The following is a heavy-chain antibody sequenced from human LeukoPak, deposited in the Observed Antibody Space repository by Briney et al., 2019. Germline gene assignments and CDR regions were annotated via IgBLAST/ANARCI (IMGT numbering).Heavy chain of an antibody. CDR2: INPNSGGT. CDR1: GYTFTGYY. D-gene: IGHD2-8*01. CDR3: ARAGCTNGVCSDWFDP. Sequence: ASVKVSCKASGYTFTGYYMHWVRQAPGQGLEWMGWINPNSGGTNYAQKFQGRVTMNRDTSISTAYMELSRLRSDDTAVYYCARAGCTNGVCSDWFDPWGQGTLVTVSS. V-gene: IGHV1-2*02. J-gene: IGHJ5*02.